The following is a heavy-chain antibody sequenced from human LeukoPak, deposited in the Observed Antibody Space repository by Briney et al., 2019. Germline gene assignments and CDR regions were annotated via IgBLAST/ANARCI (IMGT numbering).Heavy chain of an antibody. D-gene: IGHD3-3*01. V-gene: IGHV3-21*01. J-gene: IGHJ4*02. Sequence: PGGSLRLSCAASGFTFSSYSMNWVRQAPGKGLEWVSSISSSSSYIYYADSVKGRFTISRDNAKNSLYLQMDSLRAEDTAVYYCARDGAYDFWSGYYPSEFDYWGQGTLVTVSS. CDR1: GFTFSSYS. CDR3: ARDGAYDFWSGYYPSEFDY. CDR2: ISSSSSYI.